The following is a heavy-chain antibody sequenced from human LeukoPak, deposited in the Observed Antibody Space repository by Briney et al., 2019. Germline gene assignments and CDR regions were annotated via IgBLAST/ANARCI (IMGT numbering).Heavy chain of an antibody. Sequence: GGSLRLSCAASGFTFSTYAMSWVRQAPGKGLEWVAVISYDGSNKYYADSVKGRFTISRDNSKNTLYLQMNSLRAEDTAVYYCARDPIGYYYGMDVWGQGTTVTVSS. V-gene: IGHV3-30-3*01. CDR2: ISYDGSNK. CDR1: GFTFSTYA. D-gene: IGHD2/OR15-2a*01. J-gene: IGHJ6*02. CDR3: ARDPIGYYYGMDV.